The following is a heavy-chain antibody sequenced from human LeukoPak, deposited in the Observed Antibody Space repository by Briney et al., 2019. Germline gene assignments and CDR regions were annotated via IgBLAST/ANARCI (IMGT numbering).Heavy chain of an antibody. CDR3: ERGSGYSYAFTGRERTKSRLDY. D-gene: IGHD5-18*01. Sequence: PGGSLRLSCAASGFTFSSYAMHWVRQAPGKGLEWVAVISYDGSNKYYADSVKGRFTISRDNSKNTMYLQLNSLRAEDTAVYYCERGSGYSYAFTGRERTKSRLDYWGQGTLVTVSS. CDR1: GFTFSSYA. V-gene: IGHV3-30*04. CDR2: ISYDGSNK. J-gene: IGHJ4*02.